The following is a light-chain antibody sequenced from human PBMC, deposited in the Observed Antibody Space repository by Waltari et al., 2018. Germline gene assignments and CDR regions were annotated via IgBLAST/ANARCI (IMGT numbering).Light chain of an antibody. Sequence: ELVLTQSPGTLSLSPGERATLSCRASQSVSSSYLAWYQQKPGQAPMLLIYGASSRATGIPDRFSGSGSVTDFTLTISRLEPEDFAVYYCQQYGSSPPYTFGQGTKLEIK. CDR1: QSVSSSY. CDR2: GAS. V-gene: IGKV3-20*01. CDR3: QQYGSSPPYT. J-gene: IGKJ2*01.